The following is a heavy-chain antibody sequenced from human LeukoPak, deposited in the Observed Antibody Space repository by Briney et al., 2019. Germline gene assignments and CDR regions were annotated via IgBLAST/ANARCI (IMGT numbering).Heavy chain of an antibody. CDR2: IGGGGGT. CDR1: GFTFSNYD. CDR3: AREISGAAGGHYYYGVDV. V-gene: IGHV3-13*01. D-gene: IGHD6-13*01. J-gene: IGHJ6*02. Sequence: GGSLRLSCAASGFTFSNYDFHWVRQVTGKGLEWVSAIGGGGGTYYSASVEGRFTISRENGKNSLFLQMNSLRDGDTAVYYCAREISGAAGGHYYYGVDVWGQRTTVIVSS.